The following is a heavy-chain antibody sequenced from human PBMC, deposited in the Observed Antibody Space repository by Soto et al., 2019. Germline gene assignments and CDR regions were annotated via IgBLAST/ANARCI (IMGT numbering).Heavy chain of an antibody. CDR3: ARSGITMVRGVMVTDAFDI. D-gene: IGHD3-10*01. J-gene: IGHJ3*02. V-gene: IGHV1-18*01. CDR1: GYTFTSYG. CDR2: ISAYNGNT. Sequence: ASVKVSCKASGYTFTSYGISWVRQAPGQGLEWMGWISAYNGNTNYAQKLQGRVTMTTDTSTSTAYMELRSLRSDDTAVYYCARSGITMVRGVMVTDAFDIWGQGTMVNVSS.